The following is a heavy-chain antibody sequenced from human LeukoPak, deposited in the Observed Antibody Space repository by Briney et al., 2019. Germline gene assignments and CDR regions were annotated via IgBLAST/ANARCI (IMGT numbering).Heavy chain of an antibody. J-gene: IGHJ4*02. CDR2: ARASGGIT. CDR1: GFTFTSYA. Sequence: QPGGSLRLSCVASGFTFTSYAMSWVRQAPGKGLESVWTARASGGITYYADSVKGRFTISRDSSKNTLHLQMNSLRAEDTAVYYCAKVMAAAGTWFFDYWSQGTLVTVSS. D-gene: IGHD6-13*01. CDR3: AKVMAAAGTWFFDY. V-gene: IGHV3-23*01.